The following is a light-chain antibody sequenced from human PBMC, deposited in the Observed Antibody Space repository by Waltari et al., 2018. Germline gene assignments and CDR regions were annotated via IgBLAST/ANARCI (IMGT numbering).Light chain of an antibody. Sequence: DTVMTQSPDSLAVSLGERATINCKSSQSVLSSFNNKNSLAWFQQKPGHPPKLISNWASTRQAVVPDRFSGSGSETDFTLAISGLHGEDVAVYYCQQYYTAPLTFGGGTMVEIK. J-gene: IGKJ4*01. CDR1: QSVLSSFNNKNS. V-gene: IGKV4-1*01. CDR2: WAS. CDR3: QQYYTAPLT.